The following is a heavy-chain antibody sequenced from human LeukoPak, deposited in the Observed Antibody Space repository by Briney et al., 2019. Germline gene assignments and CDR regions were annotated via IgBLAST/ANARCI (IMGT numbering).Heavy chain of an antibody. Sequence: ASVEVSCKVSGYTLTQLAMHWVRQAPGKGLEWMGGFDPESDETVYAQKFQDRVTMTEDTSTDTVYMELDSLTSEDTALYFCVADGGSYYYYWGQGTQVTVSS. J-gene: IGHJ4*02. CDR1: GYTLTQLA. CDR3: VADGGSYYYY. V-gene: IGHV1-24*01. CDR2: FDPESDET. D-gene: IGHD1-26*01.